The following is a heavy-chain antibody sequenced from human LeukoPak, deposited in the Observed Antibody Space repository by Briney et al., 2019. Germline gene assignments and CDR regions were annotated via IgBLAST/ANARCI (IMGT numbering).Heavy chain of an antibody. CDR2: INPNSGGT. V-gene: IGHV1-2*02. J-gene: IGHJ4*02. CDR1: GYTFTGYY. CDR3: ARGLTYYDILTGYGRWGILDY. Sequence: GASVKVSCKASGYTFTGYYMHWVRQAPGQGLEWMGWINPNSGGTNYAQKFQGRVTMTRDTSISTAYMELSRLRSDDTAVYYCARGLTYYDILTGYGRWGILDYWGQGTLVTVSS. D-gene: IGHD3-9*01.